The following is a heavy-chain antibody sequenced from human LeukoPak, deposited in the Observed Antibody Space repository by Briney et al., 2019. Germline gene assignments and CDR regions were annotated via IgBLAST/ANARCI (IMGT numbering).Heavy chain of an antibody. CDR1: GGSISSYY. CDR3: ARQGCGGDCYSASFDI. Sequence: SETLSLTCTVSGGSISSYYWSRIPQPTGQGLEWIGYIYYSGSTNYNPSIKRRATISVDTSKDQFSLKLSSVTAADTAVYYCARQGCGGDCYSASFDIWGQGTMVTVSS. CDR2: IYYSGST. V-gene: IGHV4-59*08. D-gene: IGHD2-21*02. J-gene: IGHJ3*02.